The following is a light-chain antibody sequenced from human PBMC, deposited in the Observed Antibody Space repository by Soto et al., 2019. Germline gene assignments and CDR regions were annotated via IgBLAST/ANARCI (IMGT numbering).Light chain of an antibody. CDR3: QQYFGYPWT. CDR2: KAS. Sequence: DIQMTQSPYTLSASVGDRVTITCRSSQSINDWLAWYQQKPGKAPNLLIYKASSLQSGVPSRFSGSGSGTEFTLTISSLQPDDFATFYCQQYFGYPWTFGQGTKVEIK. CDR1: QSINDW. V-gene: IGKV1-5*03. J-gene: IGKJ1*01.